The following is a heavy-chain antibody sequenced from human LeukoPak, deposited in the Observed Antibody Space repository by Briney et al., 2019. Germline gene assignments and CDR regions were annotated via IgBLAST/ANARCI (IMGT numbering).Heavy chain of an antibody. CDR1: GGSISSGSYY. D-gene: IGHD2-15*01. Sequence: SQTLSLTCTVSGGSISSGSYYWSWIRQPAGKGLEWIGRIYTSGSTNYNPSLKSRVTISVDTSKNQFSLKLTSVTAADTAVYYCAREIVVVVAATLWFDPWGQGTLVTVSS. V-gene: IGHV4-61*02. CDR3: AREIVVVVAATLWFDP. CDR2: IYTSGST. J-gene: IGHJ5*02.